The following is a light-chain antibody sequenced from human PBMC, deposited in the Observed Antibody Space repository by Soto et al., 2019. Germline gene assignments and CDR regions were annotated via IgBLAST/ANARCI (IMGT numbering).Light chain of an antibody. CDR1: ESVSTPY. J-gene: IGKJ1*01. Sequence: ENVLTQSPGTLSLSPGERATLSCRASESVSTPYLAWYQQKPGQAPRLLIYSTSTRASGIPDRFSGSGSGTDFTLTISRLEPEDFAVYYCQQSGSSLWTFGQGTKVEIK. CDR2: STS. CDR3: QQSGSSLWT. V-gene: IGKV3-20*01.